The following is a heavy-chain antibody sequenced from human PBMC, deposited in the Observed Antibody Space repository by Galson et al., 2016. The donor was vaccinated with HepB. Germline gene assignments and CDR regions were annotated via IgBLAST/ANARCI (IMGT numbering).Heavy chain of an antibody. CDR2: INNDGRTT. Sequence: SLRLSCAVSGFTFSRYWMHWVRQAPGKGLVWVAHINNDGRTTTYADSVEGRFTISRDNAKSTLYLQMNSLRDDDTAVYYCAREGVTVDAFDIWGQGTMVTVSS. D-gene: IGHD2-21*02. CDR3: AREGVTVDAFDI. J-gene: IGHJ3*02. V-gene: IGHV3-74*03. CDR1: GFTFSRYW.